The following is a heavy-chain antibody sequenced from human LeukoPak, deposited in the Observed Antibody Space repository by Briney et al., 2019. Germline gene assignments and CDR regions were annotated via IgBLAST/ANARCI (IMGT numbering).Heavy chain of an antibody. Sequence: GASVKVSCKASGYTFTSYYMHWVRQAPGQGLEWMGIINPSGGSTSYAQKFQGRVTMTRNTSISTAYMELSSLRSEDTAVYYCAGVLRQIAVAGYDAFDIWGQGTMVTVSS. CDR2: INPSGGST. CDR1: GYTFTSYY. D-gene: IGHD6-19*01. V-gene: IGHV1-46*01. J-gene: IGHJ3*02. CDR3: AGVLRQIAVAGYDAFDI.